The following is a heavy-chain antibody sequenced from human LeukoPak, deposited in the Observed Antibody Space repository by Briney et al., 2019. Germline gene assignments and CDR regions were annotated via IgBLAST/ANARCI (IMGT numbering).Heavy chain of an antibody. D-gene: IGHD2-15*01. Sequence: PSETLSLTCTVSGGSISSGGYYWSWIRQHPGKGLEWIGYIYYSGSTYYNPSLKGRVTISVDTSKNQFSLKLSSVTAADTAVYYCARGLDCSGGSCAGVAYFDYWGQGTLVTVSS. J-gene: IGHJ4*02. CDR1: GGSISSGGYY. V-gene: IGHV4-31*03. CDR3: ARGLDCSGGSCAGVAYFDY. CDR2: IYYSGST.